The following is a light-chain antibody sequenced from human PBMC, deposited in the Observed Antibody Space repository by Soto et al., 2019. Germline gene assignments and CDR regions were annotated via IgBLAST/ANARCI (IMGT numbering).Light chain of an antibody. CDR3: CSYAGSSPLV. J-gene: IGLJ1*01. V-gene: IGLV2-11*01. Sequence: QSVLTQPHSVSGSPGQSVTISCTGTSSDVGGYNYVSWYQHHPGKAPKLIIYDVSERPSGVPDRFSGSKSGNTGNTASLTIAVLQAEDAADYYCCSYAGSSPLVFGSGTKLTVL. CDR2: DVS. CDR1: SSDVGGYNY.